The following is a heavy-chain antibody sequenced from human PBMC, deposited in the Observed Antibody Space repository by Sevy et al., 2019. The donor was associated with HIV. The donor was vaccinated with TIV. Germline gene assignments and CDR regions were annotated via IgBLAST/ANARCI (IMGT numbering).Heavy chain of an antibody. CDR1: GLTLRNYG. CDR2: ISYDGRSK. CDR3: AKDFTGFYGMDV. J-gene: IGHJ6*02. D-gene: IGHD3-9*01. Sequence: GGSLRLSCAVSGLTLRNYGMHWVRQAPGKGLEWVAVISYDGRSKNYGDSVKGRLTISRDNSKNTLYLQMNILTTEDTAVYYCAKDFTGFYGMDVWGQGTTVTVSS. V-gene: IGHV3-30*18.